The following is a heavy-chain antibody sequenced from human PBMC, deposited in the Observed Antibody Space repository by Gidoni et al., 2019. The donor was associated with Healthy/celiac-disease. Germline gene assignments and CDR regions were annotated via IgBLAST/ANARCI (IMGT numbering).Heavy chain of an antibody. V-gene: IGHV4-59*01. J-gene: IGHJ3*02. CDR1: GGSISSYY. CDR3: ARGYGLRDLGAFDI. D-gene: IGHD3-10*01. Sequence: QVQLQESGPGLVKPSETLSLTCTVSGGSISSYYWSWIRQPPGKGLEWIGYIYYSGSTNYNPSLKSRVTISVDTSKNQFSLKLSSVTAADTAVYYCARGYGLRDLGAFDIWGQGTMVTVSS. CDR2: IYYSGST.